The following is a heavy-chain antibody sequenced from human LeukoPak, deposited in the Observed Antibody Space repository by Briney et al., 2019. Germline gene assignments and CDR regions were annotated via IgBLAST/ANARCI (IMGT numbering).Heavy chain of an antibody. CDR3: ARVTYSSTWGDFDY. D-gene: IGHD6-13*01. Sequence: PGGSLRLSCAASGFTFSSSAMTWVRQAPGKGLEWVSYISGSGNTIYYADSVKDRFTISRDNAKNSLYLQMSSLRAEDAAVYYCARVTYSSTWGDFDYWGQGTLVTVSS. CDR2: ISGSGNTI. V-gene: IGHV3-48*03. J-gene: IGHJ4*02. CDR1: GFTFSSSA.